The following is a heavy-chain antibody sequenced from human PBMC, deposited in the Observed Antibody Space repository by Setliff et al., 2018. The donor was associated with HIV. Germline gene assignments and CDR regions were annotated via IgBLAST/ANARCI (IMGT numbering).Heavy chain of an antibody. CDR2: IISKAGGGTT. D-gene: IGHD2-21*01. Sequence: GSLRLSCAASGLPFSDAWMSWVRQAPGKGLDWVGRIISKAGGGTTDYAAPVQGRFSISRDDSKNTLYLQMNSLKIEDTAVYYCTTGTRLVGWGQGALVTVSS. CDR1: GLPFSDAW. J-gene: IGHJ4*02. CDR3: TTGTRLVG. V-gene: IGHV3-15*01.